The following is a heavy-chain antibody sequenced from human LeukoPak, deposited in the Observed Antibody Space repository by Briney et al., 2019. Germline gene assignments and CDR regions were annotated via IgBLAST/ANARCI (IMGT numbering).Heavy chain of an antibody. Sequence: GGSLRLSCAASGFTFDDYGMTWGRQAPGKGLEWVSGINWSGGSTGYADSVKCRFTISRDNAKNSLYLQMNSLRAEDTALYYCARDRPYYYDSGGYYYVDYWGQGTLVTVSS. CDR2: INWSGGST. CDR1: GFTFDDYG. V-gene: IGHV3-20*04. CDR3: ARDRPYYYDSGGYYYVDY. J-gene: IGHJ4*02. D-gene: IGHD3-22*01.